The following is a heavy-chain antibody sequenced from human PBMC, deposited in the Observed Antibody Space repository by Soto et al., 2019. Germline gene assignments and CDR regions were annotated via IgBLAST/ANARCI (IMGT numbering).Heavy chain of an antibody. J-gene: IGHJ6*02. CDR2: ISAYNGNT. D-gene: IGHD3-22*01. V-gene: IGHV1-18*04. Sequence: QVQLVQSGAEVKKPGASVKVSCKASGYTFTSYGISWVRQAPGQGLEWMGWISAYNGNTNYAQKLQGRVTMTTDTATSKAYMEPRSVRSDDTAVYYCARDSMVITLSYYYGMDVWGQGTTVTVSS. CDR3: ARDSMVITLSYYYGMDV. CDR1: GYTFTSYG.